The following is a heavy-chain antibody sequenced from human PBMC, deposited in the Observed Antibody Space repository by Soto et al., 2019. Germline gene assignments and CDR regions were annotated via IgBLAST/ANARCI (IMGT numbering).Heavy chain of an antibody. CDR2: INAGNGNT. CDR1: GYTFSSYA. J-gene: IGHJ4*02. D-gene: IGHD1-26*01. V-gene: IGHV1-3*05. Sequence: QVQLVQSGAEEKKPGASVKVSCKASGYTFSSYAIHWVRQAPGQGLEWMGWINAGNGNTKYSQKFQGRVTITRDTSASTASMELTSLRSEATAVSSCARVDGTYWGQGTLVTVSS. CDR3: ARVDGTY.